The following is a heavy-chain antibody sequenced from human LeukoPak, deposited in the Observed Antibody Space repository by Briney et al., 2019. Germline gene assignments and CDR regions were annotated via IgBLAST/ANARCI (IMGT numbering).Heavy chain of an antibody. D-gene: IGHD3-22*01. CDR1: GFTFSNAW. Sequence: TGGSLRLSCAASGFTFSNAWMSWVRQAPGKGLEWVGRIKSKTDGGTTDYAAPVKGRFTISRDDSKNTLYLQMNSLKTEDTAVYYCTTGDYDSSGYYYTFDYWGQGTLVTVSS. V-gene: IGHV3-15*01. CDR3: TTGDYDSSGYYYTFDY. J-gene: IGHJ4*02. CDR2: IKSKTDGGTT.